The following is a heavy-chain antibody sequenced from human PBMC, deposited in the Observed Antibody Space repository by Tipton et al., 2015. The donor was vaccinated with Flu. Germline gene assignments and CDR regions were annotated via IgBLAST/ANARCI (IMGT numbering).Heavy chain of an antibody. CDR2: IYNSKYT. CDR3: ARDPSLGMPDYFDY. V-gene: IGHV4-61*01. J-gene: IGHJ4*02. Sequence: TLSLTCAVSGYSISSGYYWNWIRQPPGKGLEWIGYIYNSKYTKYNPSLESRVTISADTSKKQFSLRLRSVTAADTAVYYCARDPSLGMPDYFDYWGQGTLVTASS. D-gene: IGHD2-2*01. CDR1: GYSISSGYY.